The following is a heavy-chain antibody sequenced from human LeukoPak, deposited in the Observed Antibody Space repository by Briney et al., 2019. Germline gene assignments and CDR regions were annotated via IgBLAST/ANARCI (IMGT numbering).Heavy chain of an antibody. Sequence: GGSLRLSCAASGFTFSSYAMSWVRQAPGKGLEWVAVISNDGSNKYYADSVKGRFTISRDNSKNTLYLQMNSLRAEDTAVYYCAISREIVLVIAGLSRVGLDVWGEGTTVTVSS. CDR1: GFTFSSYA. V-gene: IGHV3-30*03. J-gene: IGHJ6*04. D-gene: IGHD2-21*01. CDR2: ISNDGSNK. CDR3: AISREIVLVIAGLSRVGLDV.